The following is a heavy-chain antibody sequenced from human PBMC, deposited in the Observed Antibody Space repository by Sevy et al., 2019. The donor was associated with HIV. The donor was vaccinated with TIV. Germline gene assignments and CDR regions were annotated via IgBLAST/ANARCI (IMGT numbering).Heavy chain of an antibody. CDR2: IYYSGST. Sequence: SETLSLTCTVSGGSISSGTYYWGWIRRPPGKGLEWIGTIYYSGSTYYNSSLKSRVTISVDTSKNQFSLKLSSVTAADTAVYYCARYRNSLDMAAAGYWFDPWGQGTLVTVSS. J-gene: IGHJ5*02. CDR1: GGSISSGTYY. V-gene: IGHV4-39*01. D-gene: IGHD6-13*01. CDR3: ARYRNSLDMAAAGYWFDP.